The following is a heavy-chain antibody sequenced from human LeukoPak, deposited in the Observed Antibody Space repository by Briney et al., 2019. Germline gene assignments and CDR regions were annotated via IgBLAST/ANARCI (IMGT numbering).Heavy chain of an antibody. J-gene: IGHJ4*02. CDR1: DDSISSNRYF. Sequence: SETLSLTCTISDDSISSNRYFWAWIRQPPGKGLEWVASINYSGRTYYNPSLMSRLTISVDTTKRQFSLKMTSVTAADTALYYCARDIDDVGALLDFWGQGTLVAVSS. D-gene: IGHD1-26*01. CDR2: INYSGRT. V-gene: IGHV4-39*07. CDR3: ARDIDDVGALLDF.